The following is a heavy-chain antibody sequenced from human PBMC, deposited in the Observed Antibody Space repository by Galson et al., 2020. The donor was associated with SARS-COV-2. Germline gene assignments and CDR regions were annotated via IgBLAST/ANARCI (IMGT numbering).Heavy chain of an antibody. D-gene: IGHD1-7*01. CDR2: FDPEDGET. J-gene: IGHJ6*02. Sequence: ASVKVSCKVSGYTLTELSMHWVRQAPGKGLEWMGGFDPEDGETIYAQKFQDRVTMTEDTSTDTAYMELSSLRSEDTAVYYCASSPSITGTTRENYYYYYGMDVWGQGTTVTVSS. CDR1: GYTLTELS. V-gene: IGHV1-24*01. CDR3: ASSPSITGTTRENYYYYYGMDV.